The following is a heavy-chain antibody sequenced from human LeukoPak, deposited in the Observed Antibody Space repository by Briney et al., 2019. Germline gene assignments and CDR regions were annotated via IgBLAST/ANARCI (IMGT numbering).Heavy chain of an antibody. J-gene: IGHJ4*02. Sequence: GGSLRLSCSASGFTFSSYAMHWVRQAPGKGLEYVSAISSNGGSTYYADSVKGRFTISGDNSKNTLYLQMSSLRAEDTAVYYCVKSYSSSWYPFDYWGQGALVTVSS. CDR1: GFTFSSYA. V-gene: IGHV3-64D*09. D-gene: IGHD6-13*01. CDR3: VKSYSSSWYPFDY. CDR2: ISSNGGST.